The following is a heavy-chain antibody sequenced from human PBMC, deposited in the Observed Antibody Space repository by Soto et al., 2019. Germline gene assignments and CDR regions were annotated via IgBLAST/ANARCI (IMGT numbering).Heavy chain of an antibody. J-gene: IGHJ4*02. V-gene: IGHV1-69*06. CDR2: IIPIFGTA. D-gene: IGHD1-26*01. CDR1: GGTFSSYA. Sequence: ASVKVSCKASGGTFSSYAISWVRQAPGQGLEWMGGIIPIFGTANYAQKFQGRVTMTEDTSTDTAYMELSSLRSEDTAVYYCATGDSAVFQNYWGQGTLVTVSS. CDR3: ATGDSAVFQNY.